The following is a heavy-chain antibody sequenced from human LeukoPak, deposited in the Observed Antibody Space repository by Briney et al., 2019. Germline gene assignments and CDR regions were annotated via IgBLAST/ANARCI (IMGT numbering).Heavy chain of an antibody. J-gene: IGHJ6*02. Sequence: ASVKVSCTASGGTFSSYAISWVRQAPGQGLEWMGGIIPIFGTANYAQKFQGRVTITADESTSTAYMELSSLRSEDTAVYYCARSVGDYYYYGMDVWGQGTTVTVSS. D-gene: IGHD2-15*01. CDR3: ARSVGDYYYYGMDV. CDR1: GGTFSSYA. CDR2: IIPIFGTA. V-gene: IGHV1-69*13.